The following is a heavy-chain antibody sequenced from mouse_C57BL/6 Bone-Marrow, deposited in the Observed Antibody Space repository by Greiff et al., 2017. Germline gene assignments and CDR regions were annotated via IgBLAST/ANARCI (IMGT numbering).Heavy chain of an antibody. CDR2: IDPSDSYT. V-gene: IGHV1-69*01. J-gene: IGHJ4*01. CDR1: GYTFTSYW. Sequence: QVQLQQPGAELVMPGASVKLSCKASGYTFTSYWMHWVKQRPGQGLEWIGEIDPSDSYTNYNHKFKGKSTLTVDKSSSTAYMQLSSLTSEDSAVYYCARDYGYEGGYAMDYWGQGTSVTVSS. CDR3: ARDYGYEGGYAMDY. D-gene: IGHD2-2*01.